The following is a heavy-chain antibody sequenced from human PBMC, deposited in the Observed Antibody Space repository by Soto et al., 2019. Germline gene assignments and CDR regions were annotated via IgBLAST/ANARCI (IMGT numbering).Heavy chain of an antibody. V-gene: IGHV3-30*03. Sequence: QVQLVESGGGVVQPGRALRLSCAASGFSFNTSGMHWVRQAPGKGLEWVAVIAFDGSQEFNGDSVRGRFTISRDNSKNTLFLQMKSLTPEDTAVYYCATKVRVTNYLYYGMDVWGQGTTVTVSS. CDR1: GFSFNTSG. D-gene: IGHD2-21*02. CDR2: IAFDGSQE. J-gene: IGHJ6*02. CDR3: ATKVRVTNYLYYGMDV.